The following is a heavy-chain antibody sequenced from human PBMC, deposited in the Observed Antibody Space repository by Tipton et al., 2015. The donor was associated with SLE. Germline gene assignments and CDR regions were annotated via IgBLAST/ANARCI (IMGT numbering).Heavy chain of an antibody. CDR3: GRGVYSESSVGMDV. D-gene: IGHD3-22*01. CDR1: GFTFNIHG. CDR2: ISGGGGGT. J-gene: IGHJ6*02. V-gene: IGHV3-23*01. Sequence: SLRLSCAASGFTFNIHGMMWVRQAPGKGLEWVSGISGGGGGTYYADSVKGRCSSSRDNAKNTPYLQVNSLRAEDTAMYYCGRGVYSESSVGMDVWGQGTTVTVSS.